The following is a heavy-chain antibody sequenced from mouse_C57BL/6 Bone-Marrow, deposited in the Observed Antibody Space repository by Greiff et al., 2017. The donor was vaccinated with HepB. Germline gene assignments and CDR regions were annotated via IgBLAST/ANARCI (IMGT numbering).Heavy chain of an antibody. CDR2: IDPNSGGT. CDR3: AREWAYYYGSSGYFDC. Sequence: QVQLQQSGAELVKPGASVKLSCKASGYTFTSYWMHWVKQRPGRGLEWIGRIDPNSGGTKYNEKFKSKATLTVDKPSSTAYMQLSSLTSEDSAVYECAREWAYYYGSSGYFDCWGQGTTLTVSS. V-gene: IGHV1-72*01. D-gene: IGHD1-1*01. J-gene: IGHJ2*01. CDR1: GYTFTSYW.